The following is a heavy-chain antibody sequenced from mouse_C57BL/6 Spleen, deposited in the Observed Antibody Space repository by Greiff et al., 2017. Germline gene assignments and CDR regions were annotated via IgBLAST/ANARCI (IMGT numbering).Heavy chain of an antibody. CDR3: ARHGYSNFAMDY. Sequence: VQLQQSGPGLVAPSQSLSITCTVSGFSLTSYGVHWVRQPPGKGLEWLVVIWSDGSTTYNSALKSRLSISKDNSKSQVFLKMNSLQTDDTAVYYCARHGYSNFAMDYWGQGTSVTVSS. V-gene: IGHV2-6-1*01. CDR1: GFSLTSYG. CDR2: IWSDGST. D-gene: IGHD2-5*01. J-gene: IGHJ4*01.